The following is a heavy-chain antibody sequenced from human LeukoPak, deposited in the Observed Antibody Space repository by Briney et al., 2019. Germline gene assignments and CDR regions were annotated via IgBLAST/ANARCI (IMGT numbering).Heavy chain of an antibody. CDR3: TTYVGAYSNWGDYYYYYYMDV. J-gene: IGHJ6*03. CDR1: GFTFSNAG. Sequence: GGSLRLSCAASGFTFSNAGMSWIRQAPGKGLEWVGRIKSKTDGGTTDYAAPVNSRFTISSEDSKNTLYPQMNSLKTEDTAVYYCTTYVGAYSNWGDYYYYYYMDVWGKGTTVTVSS. D-gene: IGHD4-11*01. CDR2: IKSKTDGGTT. V-gene: IGHV3-15*01.